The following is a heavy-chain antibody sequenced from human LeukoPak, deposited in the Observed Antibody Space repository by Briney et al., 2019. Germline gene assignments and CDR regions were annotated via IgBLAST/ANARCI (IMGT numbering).Heavy chain of an antibody. CDR1: GFSFSIYF. CDR3: AGGGDFDY. CDR2: ISRTSEYI. D-gene: IGHD3-16*01. J-gene: IGHJ4*02. Sequence: VGSLRLSCAASGFSFSIYFMNWVRQAPGKGLEWVSSISRTSEYIHYADSVRGRFAISRDNAKNSVYLQMNSLRAEDTAVYFCAGGGDFDYWGQGILVTVSA. V-gene: IGHV3-21*01.